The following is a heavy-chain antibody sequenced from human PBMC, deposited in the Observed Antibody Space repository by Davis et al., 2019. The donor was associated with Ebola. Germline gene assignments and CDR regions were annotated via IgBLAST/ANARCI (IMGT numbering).Heavy chain of an antibody. CDR2: MNPNSGNT. V-gene: IGHV1-8*01. CDR1: GHTFTSYD. Sequence: ASVKVFCTAPGHTFTSYDINWVRKATGEGLEWMRWMNPNSGNTGYAQKFKDRVSMTRDTSISTAYMELRSLRSDDTAVYYCARTPGQKYLQSFDYWAQGTLVTVSS. J-gene: IGHJ4*02. D-gene: IGHD4-11*01. CDR3: ARTPGQKYLQSFDY.